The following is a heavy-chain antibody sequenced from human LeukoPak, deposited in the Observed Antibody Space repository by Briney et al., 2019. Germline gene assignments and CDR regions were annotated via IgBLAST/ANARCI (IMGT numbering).Heavy chain of an antibody. Sequence: ASVKVSCKTSGYFFSQYGISWVRQAPGQGPEWLGWISGFNDNTNYAQRVQGRVTMTTDTATSTAYMELRSLRSDDTAVYYCARDQCSSTSCYVGVGTFDYWGQGTLVTVSS. V-gene: IGHV1-18*01. CDR1: GYFFSQYG. CDR3: ARDQCSSTSCYVGVGTFDY. CDR2: ISGFNDNT. J-gene: IGHJ4*02. D-gene: IGHD2-2*01.